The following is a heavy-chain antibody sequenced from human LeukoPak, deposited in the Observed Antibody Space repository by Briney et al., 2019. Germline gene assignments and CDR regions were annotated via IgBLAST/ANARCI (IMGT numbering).Heavy chain of an antibody. Sequence: GESLKISCKGSGYSFTSNWISWVRQMPGKGLEVMGTIDSSDSYTDCSPSFQGPVTISADKSITTAYLQWSSLKASDTAMYCCARATAVVSFDYWGQGTLVTVSS. V-gene: IGHV5-10-1*01. J-gene: IGHJ4*02. CDR2: IDSSDSYT. CDR3: ARATAVVSFDY. CDR1: GYSFTSNW. D-gene: IGHD5-18*01.